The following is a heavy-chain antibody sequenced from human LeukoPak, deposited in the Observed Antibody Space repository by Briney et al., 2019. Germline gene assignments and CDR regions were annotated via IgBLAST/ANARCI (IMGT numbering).Heavy chain of an antibody. CDR2: INPNSGGT. J-gene: IGHJ5*02. CDR3: ARHMTTANSWFDP. V-gene: IGHV1-2*02. Sequence: GALVKVSCKTSGYTFTGYYMHWGRQAPGQGLEWMGWINPNSGGTNYEQKFQGRVIMTRDTSISTAYMELSRLRSDDTAVYYCARHMTTANSWFDPWGQGTLVTVSS. CDR1: GYTFTGYY. D-gene: IGHD4-17*01.